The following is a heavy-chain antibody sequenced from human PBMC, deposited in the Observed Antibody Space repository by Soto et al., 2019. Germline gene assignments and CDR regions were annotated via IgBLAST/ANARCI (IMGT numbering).Heavy chain of an antibody. J-gene: IGHJ4*02. CDR1: GGSFTGYY. V-gene: IGHV4-34*01. CDR2: IKDGGIT. CDR3: ARGQEGVVATH. D-gene: IGHD2-15*01. Sequence: QVQLQQWGAGLLKPSETLSLTCAVNGGSFTGYYWSWVRQPPGKGLEWIGEIKDGGITNYSSSLRSRVTRSADTSKKQFSLKVTSVTAAYTAVYYCARGQEGVVATHWDQGTLVT.